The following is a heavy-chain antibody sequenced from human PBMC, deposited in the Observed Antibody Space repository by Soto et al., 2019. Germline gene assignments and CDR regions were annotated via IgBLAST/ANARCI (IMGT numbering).Heavy chain of an antibody. CDR2: ISSSSSYI. Sequence: PGGSLRLSCAASGFTFSSYSMNWVRQAPGKGLEWVSSISSSSSYIYYADSVKGRFTISRDNAKNSLYLQMNRLRAEDTAVYYCASRLYCSSTSCSPPLYYYYYGMDVWGQGTTVTSP. D-gene: IGHD2-2*01. J-gene: IGHJ6*02. CDR3: ASRLYCSSTSCSPPLYYYYYGMDV. CDR1: GFTFSSYS. V-gene: IGHV3-21*01.